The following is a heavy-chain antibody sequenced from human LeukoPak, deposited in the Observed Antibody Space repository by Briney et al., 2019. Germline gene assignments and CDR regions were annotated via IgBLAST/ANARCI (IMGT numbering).Heavy chain of an antibody. CDR1: GFTFSAYA. CDR2: ISGSGGIT. D-gene: IGHD3-22*01. V-gene: IGHV3-23*01. J-gene: IGHJ5*02. CDR3: AKHDPRRVVITNWFDP. Sequence: GGSLRLSCAASGFTFSAYAISWVRQAPGEGLEWVSAISGSGGITYYADSVKGRFTISRGNSKNTLYLQMNSLKAEDTAVYCCAKHDPRRVVITNWFDPWGQGTLVTVSS.